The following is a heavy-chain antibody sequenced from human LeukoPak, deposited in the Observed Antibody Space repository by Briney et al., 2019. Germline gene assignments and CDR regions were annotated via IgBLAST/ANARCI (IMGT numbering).Heavy chain of an antibody. D-gene: IGHD2-2*01. CDR2: SNPI. J-gene: IGHJ4*02. V-gene: IGHV3-69-1*02. CDR3: AREMLVIPAAVDY. Sequence: SNPIDYADSVKGRFTVSRDNGDSTLYLQMDSLRVEDTAVYYCAREMLVIPAAVDYWGQGTLVTVSS.